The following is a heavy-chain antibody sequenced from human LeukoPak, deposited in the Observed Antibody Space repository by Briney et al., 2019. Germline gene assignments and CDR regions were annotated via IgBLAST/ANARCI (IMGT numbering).Heavy chain of an antibody. Sequence: PSETLSLTCTVSGGSISSGSYYWSWIRQPAGKGLEWIGRIYTSGSTNYNPSLKSRVTISVDTSKNQFSLKLSSVTAADTAVYYCAKQGGWFGELLYNWFDPWGQGTLVTVSS. V-gene: IGHV4-61*02. CDR2: IYTSGST. CDR3: AKQGGWFGELLYNWFDP. J-gene: IGHJ5*02. D-gene: IGHD3-10*01. CDR1: GGSISSGSYY.